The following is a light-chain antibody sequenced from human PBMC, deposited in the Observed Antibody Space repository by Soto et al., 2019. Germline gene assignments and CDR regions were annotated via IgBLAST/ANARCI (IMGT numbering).Light chain of an antibody. CDR1: QDISTN. CDR3: QQYDNYPIT. CDR2: HGS. J-gene: IGKJ5*01. Sequence: DTQMTQSPTSPSASVGDRISITCQESQDISTNLNWYEQKRGKAPKTXIYHGSNLESGVPSRFSGSGAGTDFIFTISSLQPEDIETDDCQQYDNYPITFGQGTRLEI. V-gene: IGKV1-33*01.